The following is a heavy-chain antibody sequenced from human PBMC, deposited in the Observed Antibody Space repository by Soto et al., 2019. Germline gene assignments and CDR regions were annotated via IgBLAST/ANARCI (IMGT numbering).Heavy chain of an antibody. CDR2: IFYSGST. CDR3: ASGPLGDCSSTNCLEGNWFDP. D-gene: IGHD2-2*01. CDR1: GGSISSSSYY. Sequence: SETLSLTCTVSGGSISSSSYYWGWIRQPPGKGLEWIGSIFYSGSTYYNPSLKSRVTISVDTSKNQFSLKLTSVTAADTAVYYCASGPLGDCSSTNCLEGNWFDPWGQGTLVTVSS. V-gene: IGHV4-39*01. J-gene: IGHJ5*02.